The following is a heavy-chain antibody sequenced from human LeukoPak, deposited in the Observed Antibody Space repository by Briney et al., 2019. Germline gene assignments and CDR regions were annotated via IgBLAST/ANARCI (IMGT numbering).Heavy chain of an antibody. D-gene: IGHD5-24*01. J-gene: IGHJ4*02. CDR1: GGSISSGSYY. Sequence: SQTLSLTCTVSGGSISSGSYYWSWIRQPAGKGLEWIGRIYTSGSTNYNPSLKSRVTISVDTSKNQFSLKLSSVTAADTAVYYCARGPGVRRDGYNYEDYWGQGTLVTVSS. CDR3: ARGPGVRRDGYNYEDY. V-gene: IGHV4-61*02. CDR2: IYTSGST.